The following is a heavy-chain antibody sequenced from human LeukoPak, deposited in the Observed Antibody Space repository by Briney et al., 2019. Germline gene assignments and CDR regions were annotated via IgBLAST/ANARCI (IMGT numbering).Heavy chain of an antibody. D-gene: IGHD2-15*01. CDR2: IYSGGST. J-gene: IGHJ4*02. CDR3: ARAVVAAQIYYFDY. V-gene: IGHV3-66*01. Sequence: GGSLRLSCAASGFTVSSNYMSWVRQAPGKGLEWVSVIYSGGSTYYADSVKGRFTISRDNSKNTLYLQMNSLRAEDTAVYYCARAVVAAQIYYFDYWGQGTLVTVSS. CDR1: GFTVSSNY.